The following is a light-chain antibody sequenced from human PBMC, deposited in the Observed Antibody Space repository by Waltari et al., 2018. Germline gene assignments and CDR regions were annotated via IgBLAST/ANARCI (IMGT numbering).Light chain of an antibody. CDR3: QAWDSTAGV. CDR1: KVLEVD. CDR2: QDN. Sequence: SYELTQPPSVSVSPGPTATLPCSGVKVLEVDVCWYQQKPGQSPVVVIYQDNKRPSGIPERFFGSSSGNTATLTITGTQATDEADYYCQAWDSTAGVFGTGTKVIVL. J-gene: IGLJ1*01. V-gene: IGLV3-1*01.